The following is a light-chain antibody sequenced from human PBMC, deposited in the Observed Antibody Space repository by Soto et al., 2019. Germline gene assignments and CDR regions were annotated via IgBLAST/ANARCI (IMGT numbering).Light chain of an antibody. V-gene: IGKV3-15*01. CDR1: QSVTFN. J-gene: IGKJ2*01. CDR2: TAS. CDR3: QQDANYPSYT. Sequence: EILLTQAPAILSASPGERVTLSCRASQSVTFNLAWYQQKPGQAPRILIQTASTRATGIPARLSGSGSGTEFTLTISGLQSDDFAVYFCQQDANYPSYTFGHGT.